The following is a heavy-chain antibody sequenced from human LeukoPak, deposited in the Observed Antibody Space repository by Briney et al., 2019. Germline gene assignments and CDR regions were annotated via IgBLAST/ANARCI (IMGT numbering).Heavy chain of an antibody. CDR2: INHSGST. CDR3: ARGFDLDAFDI. D-gene: IGHD3/OR15-3a*01. V-gene: IGHV4-34*01. J-gene: IGHJ3*02. CDR1: GGSFSGYY. Sequence: KSSETLSLTCAVYGGSFSGYYWSWIRQPPGKGLEWIGEINHSGSTNYNPSLKSRVAISLDTSKNQFSLKLSSLTAADTSVYYCARGFDLDAFDIWAQGTMVTVSS.